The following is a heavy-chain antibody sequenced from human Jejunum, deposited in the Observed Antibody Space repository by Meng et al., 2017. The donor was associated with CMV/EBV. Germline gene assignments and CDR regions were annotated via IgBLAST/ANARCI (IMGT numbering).Heavy chain of an antibody. CDR3: AKGISGGRSWFDP. CDR1: GFTFSSYA. V-gene: IGHV3-23*03. Sequence: ASGFTFSSYAMNWVRQAPGKGLEWVSVIYSDGTNTYYADSVKGRFTISRDNSKNTLYLQMNSLRAEDTAVYHCAKGISGGRSWFDPWGQGTQVTVSS. D-gene: IGHD2-15*01. CDR2: IYSDGTNT. J-gene: IGHJ5*02.